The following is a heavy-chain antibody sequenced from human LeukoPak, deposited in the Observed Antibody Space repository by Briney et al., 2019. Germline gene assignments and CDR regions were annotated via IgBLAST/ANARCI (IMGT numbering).Heavy chain of an antibody. CDR2: ISGGGGST. D-gene: IGHD3-22*01. J-gene: IGHJ1*01. Sequence: GGSLRLSCAASGFTFSSYAMSWVRQAPGKGLEWVSVISGGGGSTYYADSVKGRFTISRDNSKNTLYLQMNSLRAEDTAVYYCAKDARYSYDSSGYSQTWGQGPLVPASS. V-gene: IGHV3-23*01. CDR3: AKDARYSYDSSGYSQT. CDR1: GFTFSSYA.